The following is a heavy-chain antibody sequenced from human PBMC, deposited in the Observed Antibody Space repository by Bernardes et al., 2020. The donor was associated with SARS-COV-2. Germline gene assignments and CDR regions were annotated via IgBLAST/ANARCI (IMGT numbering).Heavy chain of an antibody. CDR1: GFTCSSHW. CDR3: VRGSIVGQDSDH. Sequence: GSLRLSCSASGFTCSSHWMHWVRHDPGKGLVWVSRMNSDGSSRNYADSVKGRFTISRDNAKNTLFLQMNSLRVEDTAVYYCVRGSIVGQDSDHWCQGTLVTVSS. D-gene: IGHD1-26*01. CDR2: MNSDGSSR. J-gene: IGHJ4*02. V-gene: IGHV3-74*01.